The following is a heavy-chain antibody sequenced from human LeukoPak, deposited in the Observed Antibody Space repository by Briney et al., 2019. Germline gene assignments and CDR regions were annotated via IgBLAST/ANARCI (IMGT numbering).Heavy chain of an antibody. V-gene: IGHV4-34*01. Sequence: SETLSLTCAVYGGSFSGYYWSWIRQPPGKGLEWIGEINHSGSTNYNPSLKSRVTISVDTSKNQFSLKLSSVTAADTAVYYCARGGSVLRYFDWSPTAYFDYWGQGTLVTVSS. CDR2: INHSGST. D-gene: IGHD3-9*01. J-gene: IGHJ4*02. CDR3: ARGGSVLRYFDWSPTAYFDY. CDR1: GGSFSGYY.